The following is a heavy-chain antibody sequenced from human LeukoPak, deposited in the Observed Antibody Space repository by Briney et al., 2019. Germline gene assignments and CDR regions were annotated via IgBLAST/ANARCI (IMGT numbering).Heavy chain of an antibody. D-gene: IGHD3-10*01. CDR2: INPNSGGT. J-gene: IGHJ4*02. V-gene: IGHV1-2*02. CDR3: ARVHYFASGSYYNDPYYLDS. CDR1: GYTFTGYY. Sequence: ASVKVSCKASGYTFTGYYMHWVRQAPGQGLEWMGWINPNSGGTNYAQKFQGRVTMTRDTSISTAYMELSRLRAEDTAVYYCARVHYFASGSYYNDPYYLDSWGQGTLVTVSS.